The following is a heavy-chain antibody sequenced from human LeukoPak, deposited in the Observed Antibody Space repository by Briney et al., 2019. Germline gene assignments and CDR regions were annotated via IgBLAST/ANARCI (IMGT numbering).Heavy chain of an antibody. V-gene: IGHV3-48*03. CDR1: GFTFSTYE. CDR2: ISSTGSNI. J-gene: IGHJ3*02. Sequence: PGGSLRLSCAASGFTFSTYEMNWVRQAPGKGLEWVSYISSTGSNIYYADYVKGRFTISRDNAKNSLYLQMNSLRAEDTAVYYCARSFDIWGQGTMVTVSS. CDR3: ARSFDI.